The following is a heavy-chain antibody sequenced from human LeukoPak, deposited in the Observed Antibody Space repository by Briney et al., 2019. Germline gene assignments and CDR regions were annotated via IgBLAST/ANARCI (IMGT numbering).Heavy chain of an antibody. CDR1: GFTFSSYW. CDR3: ARAPDRGTTDY. D-gene: IGHD1-1*01. CDR2: IKQDGSEK. V-gene: IGHV3-7*01. J-gene: IGHJ4*02. Sequence: PGGSLRLSCAASGFTFSSYWMSWVRQAPGKGLEWVVNIKQDGSEKYYVDSVKGRFTISRDNAKNSLYLQMNSLRVEDTAIYYCARAPDRGTTDYWGQGTLVSVSS.